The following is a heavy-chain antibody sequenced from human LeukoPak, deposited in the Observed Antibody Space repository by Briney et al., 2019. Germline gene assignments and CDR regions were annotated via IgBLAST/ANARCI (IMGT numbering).Heavy chain of an antibody. D-gene: IGHD7-27*01. CDR3: ARTTGDGSLDY. CDR2: IYAIETT. J-gene: IGHJ4*02. V-gene: IGHV4-4*07. Sequence: SETLSLTCSVSGASISTYYWSWIRQPAGKGLEWIGRIYAIETTNYNPSLKSRVTMSVDTSKNQFSLKLSPVTAADTAVYYCARTTGDGSLDYWGQGTLVTVSS. CDR1: GASISTYY.